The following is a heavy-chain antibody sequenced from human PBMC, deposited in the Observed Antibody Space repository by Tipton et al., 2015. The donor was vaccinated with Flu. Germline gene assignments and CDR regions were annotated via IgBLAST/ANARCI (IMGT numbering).Heavy chain of an antibody. CDR2: MNPNSGNT. V-gene: IGHV1-8*01. J-gene: IGHJ4*02. CDR3: ARLHYDFWSGYYYFDY. Sequence: QLVQSGAEVKKPGASVKVSCKASGYTFTSYDINWVRQATGQGLEWMGWMNPNSGNTGYAQKFQGRVTVTRNTSISTAYMELSSLRSEDTAVYYCARLHYDFWSGYYYFDYWGQGTLVTVSS. D-gene: IGHD3-3*01. CDR1: GYTFTSYD.